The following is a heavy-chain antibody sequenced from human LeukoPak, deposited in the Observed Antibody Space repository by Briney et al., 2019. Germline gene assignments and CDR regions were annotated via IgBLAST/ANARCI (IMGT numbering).Heavy chain of an antibody. CDR1: GFTFRSHW. V-gene: IGHV3-23*01. D-gene: IGHD3-3*01. CDR3: AKVNPYYDFWSGYSRFDP. Sequence: PGGSLRLSCEGSGFTFRSHWMSWVRQAPGKGLEWVSAISGSGGSTCYADSVKGRFTISRDNSKNTLYLQMNSLRAEDTAVYYCAKVNPYYDFWSGYSRFDPWGQGTLVTVSS. CDR2: ISGSGGST. J-gene: IGHJ5*02.